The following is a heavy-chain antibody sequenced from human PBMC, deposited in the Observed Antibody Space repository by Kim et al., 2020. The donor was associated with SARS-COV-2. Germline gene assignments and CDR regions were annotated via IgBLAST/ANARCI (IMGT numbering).Heavy chain of an antibody. CDR3: VRGFYQGPFVY. CDR2: ISRNGGSI. CDR1: GFTFDDYG. D-gene: IGHD2-2*01. V-gene: IGHV3-20*01. Sequence: GGSLRLSCAASGFTFDDYGMSWVRQTPGKGLEWISGISRNGGSIEYIDSAKGRFTISRDNAKNSLYLQINSLRVEDTALYHCVRGFYQGPFVYWGQGTLVTVSS. J-gene: IGHJ4*02.